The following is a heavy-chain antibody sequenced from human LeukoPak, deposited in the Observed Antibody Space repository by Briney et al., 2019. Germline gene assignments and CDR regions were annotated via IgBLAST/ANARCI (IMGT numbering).Heavy chain of an antibody. J-gene: IGHJ6*03. V-gene: IGHV4-59*11. D-gene: IGHD2-15*01. CDR1: GGSLSSHF. Sequence: SETLSLTCTVSGGSLSSHFWTWIRQSPAKGLEWIGDISNSGSTSYNPWHKRRVTIYIDPSKIQFSLKLSSVPDADTAVYYCGRDALVGYFSYYYMDVWGKGTTVTVSS. CDR2: ISNSGST. CDR3: GRDALVGYFSYYYMDV.